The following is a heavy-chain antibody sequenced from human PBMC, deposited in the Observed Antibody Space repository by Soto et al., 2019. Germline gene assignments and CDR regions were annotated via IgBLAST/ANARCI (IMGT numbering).Heavy chain of an antibody. J-gene: IGHJ4*02. CDR2: IWYDGSNK. Sequence: GGSLRLSCAASGFTFSSYGMHWVRQAPGKGLEWVAVIWYDGSNKYYADSVKGRFTISRDNSKNTLYLQMNSLRAEDTAVYYCARGPTAMVKYYFDYWGQGTLVTVSS. V-gene: IGHV3-33*01. CDR1: GFTFSSYG. CDR3: ARGPTAMVKYYFDY. D-gene: IGHD5-18*01.